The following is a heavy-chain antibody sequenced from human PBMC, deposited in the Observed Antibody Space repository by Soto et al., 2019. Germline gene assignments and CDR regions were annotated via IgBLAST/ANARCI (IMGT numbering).Heavy chain of an antibody. D-gene: IGHD2-8*02. CDR3: AIHYCTGGPGYFDY. V-gene: IGHV4-39*01. CDR2: IYNDGAT. J-gene: IGHJ4*02. CDR1: GDSISTSRYS. Sequence: QLHLQESGPGLVKPSETLSLTCTVSGDSISTSRYSWAWIRQLPGTGLEWIGTIYNDGATYYNPSLKSRVTLSIDPFKKQFSLKLRSVTAADSTIYYCAIHYCTGGPGYFDYWGQGTLVTVSS.